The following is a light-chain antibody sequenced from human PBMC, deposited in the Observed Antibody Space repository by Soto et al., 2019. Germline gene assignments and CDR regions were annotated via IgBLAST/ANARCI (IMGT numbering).Light chain of an antibody. CDR2: GSA. Sequence: EVVMTQSPGTLSVSTGEGATLSCRASHSVYSNLAWYQHKPGQAPRLLMYGSATRPSGIPDRFSGSGSGTEFTITISRLQSEDFAVYYCQQYDSWPLTFGGGTKVEIK. J-gene: IGKJ4*01. CDR3: QQYDSWPLT. V-gene: IGKV3D-15*01. CDR1: HSVYSN.